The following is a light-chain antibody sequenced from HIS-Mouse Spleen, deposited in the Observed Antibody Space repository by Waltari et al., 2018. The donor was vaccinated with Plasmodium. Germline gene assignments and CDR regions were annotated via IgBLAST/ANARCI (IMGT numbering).Light chain of an antibody. V-gene: IGKV3-20*01. Sequence: EIVLTQSPGTLSLSPGERATLSCRASPSVSSSYLAWYQQKPGQAPRRLLYGASSRATGIPDRFSGSGSGTDFTLTISRLEPEDFAVYYRQQYGSSPYTFGQGTKLEIK. J-gene: IGKJ2*01. CDR1: PSVSSSY. CDR3: QQYGSSPYT. CDR2: GAS.